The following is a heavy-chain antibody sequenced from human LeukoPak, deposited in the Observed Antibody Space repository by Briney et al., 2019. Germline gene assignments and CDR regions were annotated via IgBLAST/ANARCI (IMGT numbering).Heavy chain of an antibody. CDR3: ARSRGGYKDY. V-gene: IGHV4-34*01. CDR2: INHSGST. Sequence: SETLSLTCAVYSGSFSGYYWSWIRQPPGKGLEWIGEINHSGSTNYNPSLKSRVTISVDTSKNQFSLKLSSVTAADTAVYYCARSRGGYKDYWGQGTLVTVSS. J-gene: IGHJ4*02. D-gene: IGHD5-24*01. CDR1: SGSFSGYY.